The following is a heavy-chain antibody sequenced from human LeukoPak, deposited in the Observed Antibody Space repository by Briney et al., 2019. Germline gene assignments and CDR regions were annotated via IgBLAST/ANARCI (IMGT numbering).Heavy chain of an antibody. J-gene: IGHJ6*02. CDR1: GGSISCGDYY. V-gene: IGHV4-30-4*01. CDR3: ARSPVDWQFYYGKDV. D-gene: IGHD5-12*01. Sequence: SQTLSLTCTVSGGSISCGDYYWSWIRQPPGKGLEWIGYIYYSGSTYYNPSLKSRVTISVDTSKNQFSLKLSSVTAADTAVDYWARSPVDWQFYYGKDVWGQGTTVTVSS. CDR2: IYYSGST.